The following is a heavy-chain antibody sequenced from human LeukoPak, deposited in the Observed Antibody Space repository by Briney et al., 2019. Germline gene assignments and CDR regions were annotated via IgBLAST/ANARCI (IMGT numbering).Heavy chain of an antibody. V-gene: IGHV3-23*01. CDR3: AKQYYDILTGYYDY. CDR2: ISGSGGST. Sequence: TGGSLRLSCAASGFTFSSYAMSWVRQAPGKGLEWVSAISGSGGSTYYADSVKGRFTISRDNSKNTLCLQMNSLRAEDTAVYYCAKQYYDILTGYYDYWGQGTLVTVSS. D-gene: IGHD3-9*01. CDR1: GFTFSSYA. J-gene: IGHJ4*02.